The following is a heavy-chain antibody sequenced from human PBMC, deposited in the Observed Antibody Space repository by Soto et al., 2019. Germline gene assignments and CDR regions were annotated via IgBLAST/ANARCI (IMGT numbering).Heavy chain of an antibody. CDR1: GFTFSSYG. J-gene: IGHJ5*02. CDR2: ISYDGSNK. D-gene: IGHD2-15*01. CDR3: AKIPVVAATRCWFDP. V-gene: IGHV3-30*18. Sequence: QVQLVESGGGVVQPGRSLRLSCAASGFTFSSYGMHWVRQAPGKGLEWVAVISYDGSNKYYADSVKGGFTISRDNSKNTLYLQMNSLRAEDTAVYYCAKIPVVAATRCWFDPWGQGTLVTVSS.